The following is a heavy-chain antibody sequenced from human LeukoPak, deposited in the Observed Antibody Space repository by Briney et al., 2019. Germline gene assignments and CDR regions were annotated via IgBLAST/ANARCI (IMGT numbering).Heavy chain of an antibody. Sequence: GGSLRLSCAASGFMSSSYSMKWVREAPGNGLEWISYISSKSTSTYSADPVEGGFTVSRDNAESSLYRHMSSRRPEEPAVYSGATGMWGYCSRTSCPLDYWGQGTLVTVSS. CDR2: ISSKSTST. CDR1: GFMSSSYS. CDR3: ATGMWGYCSRTSCPLDY. D-gene: IGHD2-2*01. V-gene: IGHV3-48*01. J-gene: IGHJ4*02.